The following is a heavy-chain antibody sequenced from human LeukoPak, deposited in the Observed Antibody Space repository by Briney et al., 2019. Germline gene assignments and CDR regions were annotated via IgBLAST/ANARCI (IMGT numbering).Heavy chain of an antibody. CDR1: GGSISSGGYY. J-gene: IGHJ5*02. CDR3: ARGYYHDSNGYFWFDP. D-gene: IGHD3-22*01. CDR2: IYNSGSP. V-gene: IGHV4-31*03. Sequence: SETLSLTCTVSGGSISSGGYYWSWIRQYPGKGLEWFGYIYNSGSPYYAPSPTRRVTMSAAASKNQFSLKLYSVTAADTAVYYCARGYYHDSNGYFWFDPWGQGTLVTVSS.